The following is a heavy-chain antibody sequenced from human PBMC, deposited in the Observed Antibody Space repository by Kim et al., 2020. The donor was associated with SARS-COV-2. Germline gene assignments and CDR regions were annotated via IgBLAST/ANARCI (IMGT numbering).Heavy chain of an antibody. D-gene: IGHD4-17*01. CDR2: INHSGST. J-gene: IGHJ6*01. CDR3: ARGFVTTSPRGGMDV. CDR1: GGSFSGYY. Sequence: SETLSLTCAVYGGSFSGYYWSWIRQPPGKGLEWIGEINHSGSTNYNPSLKSRVTISVDTSKNQFSLKLSSVTAADTAVYYCARGFVTTSPRGGMDVWGQGTTVTVSS. V-gene: IGHV4-34*01.